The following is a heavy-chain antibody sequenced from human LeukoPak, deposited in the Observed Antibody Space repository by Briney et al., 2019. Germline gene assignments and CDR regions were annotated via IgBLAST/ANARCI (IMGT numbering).Heavy chain of an antibody. J-gene: IGHJ4*02. V-gene: IGHV3-23*01. CDR3: ARGYYDSSGYYWGTVDY. D-gene: IGHD3-22*01. CDR1: GFTFSSYA. Sequence: TGGSLRLSCAASGFTFSSYAMSWVRQAPGKGLEWVSAISGSGGSTYYADSVKGRFTISRDNSKNTLYLQMNSLRAEDTAVYYCARGYYDSSGYYWGTVDYWGQGTLVTVSS. CDR2: ISGSGGST.